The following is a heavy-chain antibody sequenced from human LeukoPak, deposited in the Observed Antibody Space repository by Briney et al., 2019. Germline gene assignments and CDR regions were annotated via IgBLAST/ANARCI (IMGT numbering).Heavy chain of an antibody. CDR3: AREASYGFGAFDI. J-gene: IGHJ3*02. CDR1: GFTFSSYA. D-gene: IGHD5-18*01. CDR2: ISSSGSTI. Sequence: GGSLRLSCAASGFTFSSYAMSWIRQAPGKGLEWVSYISSSGSTIYYADSVKGRFTISRDNAKNSLYLQMNSLRAEDTAVYYCAREASYGFGAFDIWGQGTMVTVSS. V-gene: IGHV3-11*01.